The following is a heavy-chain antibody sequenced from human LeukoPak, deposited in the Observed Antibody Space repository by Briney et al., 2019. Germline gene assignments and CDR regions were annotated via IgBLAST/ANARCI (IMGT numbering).Heavy chain of an antibody. CDR2: IKSKTDGGTT. V-gene: IGHV3-15*01. Sequence: PGGSLRLSCAASGFTXTXACMXWVXXAPGXXXGWVGRIKSKTDGGTTNYAAHVKGRFTISRDDSKNTLYLQMNSLKTEDTAVYYCTTDFIDYGDYWGQGTLVTVSS. CDR1: GFTXTXAC. CDR3: TTDFIDYGDY. J-gene: IGHJ4*02.